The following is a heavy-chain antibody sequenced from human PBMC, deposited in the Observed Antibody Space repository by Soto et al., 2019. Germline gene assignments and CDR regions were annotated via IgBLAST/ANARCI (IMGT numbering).Heavy chain of an antibody. CDR2: IIGSSGAT. V-gene: IGHV3-23*01. J-gene: IGHJ4*02. D-gene: IGHD1-1*01. CDR3: AKDKRPDGAWDMDY. Sequence: PGGSLRLSCAAPGFALSTYTMYWVRQAPGKGLEWVSSIIGSSGATDYADSVRGRFTISRDISAKSVFLQMDGLRVEDTAVYYCAKDKRPDGAWDMDYWGQGTLVTVSS. CDR1: GFALSTYT.